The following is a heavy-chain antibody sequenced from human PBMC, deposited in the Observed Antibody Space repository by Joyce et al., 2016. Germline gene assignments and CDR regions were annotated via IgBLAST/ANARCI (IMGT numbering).Heavy chain of an antibody. D-gene: IGHD2-15*01. V-gene: IGHV1-18*01. J-gene: IGHJ6*02. CDR3: AGGKKLRVRWWLMSYAMDV. CDR2: ISADDGDA. CDR1: DDSFNSYA. Sequence: QVQLVQSGGEVKKPGASVKVSCKASDDSFNSYAVNWVRQAPGQGLEWMGWISADDGDANYAQYFQGRVTMTTDAATRTAYMELRNLKFDDTAVYYCAGGKKLRVRWWLMSYAMDVWGQGTTVTVSS.